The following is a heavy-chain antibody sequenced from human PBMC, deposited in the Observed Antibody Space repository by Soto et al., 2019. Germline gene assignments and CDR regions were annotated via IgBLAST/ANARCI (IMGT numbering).Heavy chain of an antibody. Sequence: EVQLLESGGGLVQPGGSLRLSCAASGFTFSSYAMSWVRQAPGKGLEWVSAISGSGGSTYYADSVKGRFTISRDNSKNTLYLQMNSLRAEDTVVYYCAKDERVVPAATLDYWGQGTLVTVSS. V-gene: IGHV3-23*01. J-gene: IGHJ4*02. CDR3: AKDERVVPAATLDY. CDR1: GFTFSSYA. D-gene: IGHD2-2*01. CDR2: ISGSGGST.